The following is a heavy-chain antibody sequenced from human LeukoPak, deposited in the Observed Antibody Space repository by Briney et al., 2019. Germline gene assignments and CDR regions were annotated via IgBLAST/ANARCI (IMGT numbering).Heavy chain of an antibody. CDR1: GASISSYY. CDR3: AREAMVRGVISPYDY. J-gene: IGHJ4*02. D-gene: IGHD3-10*01. V-gene: IGHV4-34*01. Sequence: SETLSLTCSVSGASISSYYWSWIRQPPGKGLEWIGEINHSGSTNYNPSLKSRVTISVDTSKNQFSLKLSSVTAADTAVYYCAREAMVRGVISPYDYWGQGTLVTVSS. CDR2: INHSGST.